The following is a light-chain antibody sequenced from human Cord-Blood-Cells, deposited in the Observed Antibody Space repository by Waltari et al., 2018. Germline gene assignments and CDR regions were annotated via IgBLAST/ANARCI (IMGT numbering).Light chain of an antibody. J-gene: IGKJ1*01. CDR2: WAS. V-gene: IGKV4-1*01. Sequence: NCKSSQSVLYSSNNKNYLAWYQQKPGQPPKLLIYWASTRESGVPDRFSGSGSGTDFTLTISSLQAEDVAVYYCQQYYSTPPTFGQGTKVEIK. CDR1: QSVLYSSNNKNY. CDR3: QQYYSTPPT.